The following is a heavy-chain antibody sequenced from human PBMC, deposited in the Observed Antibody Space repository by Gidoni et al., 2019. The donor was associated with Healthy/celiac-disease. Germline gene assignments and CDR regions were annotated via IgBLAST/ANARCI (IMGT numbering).Heavy chain of an antibody. CDR1: VGTFSSYA. V-gene: IGHV1-69*06. J-gene: IGHJ5*02. CDR3: ASHYYDSPSRVRFDP. D-gene: IGHD3-22*01. CDR2: IIPIFGTA. Sequence: QVQLVQSGAEAKKPGSSVKVSCKASVGTFSSYAISWVRQAPGQGLEWMGGIIPIFGTANYAQKFQGRGTIAADKSTSTAYMELSSLRSEDTAVYYCASHYYDSPSRVRFDPWGQGTLVTVSS.